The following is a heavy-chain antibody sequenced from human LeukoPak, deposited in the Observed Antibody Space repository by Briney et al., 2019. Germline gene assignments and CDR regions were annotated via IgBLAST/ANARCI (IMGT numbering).Heavy chain of an antibody. CDR2: NT. Sequence: PSETLSLTCTVSGASISSSTYYWGWIRQPPGKGLEWIGSNTYYNPSLKSRVTISVDTSKNQFSLKLSSVTAADTAVYYCARQDYYDSTRVDVWGKGTTVTVSS. D-gene: IGHD3-22*01. V-gene: IGHV4-39*01. CDR1: GASISSSTYY. J-gene: IGHJ6*04. CDR3: ARQDYYDSTRVDV.